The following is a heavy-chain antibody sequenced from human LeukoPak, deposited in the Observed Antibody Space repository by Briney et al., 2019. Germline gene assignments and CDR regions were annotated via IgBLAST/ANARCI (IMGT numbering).Heavy chain of an antibody. J-gene: IGHJ4*02. CDR2: ISYDGSNK. CDR3: AKDNVAAAGRYFDY. D-gene: IGHD6-13*01. CDR1: GFTFNRYT. V-gene: IGHV3-30*04. Sequence: GGSLRLSCAASGFTFNRYTIHWVRQAPGKGLEWVALISYDGSNKYFADSVKGRFTISRDNSKNTLYLQMHSLRAEDTAVYYCAKDNVAAAGRYFDYWGQGTLVTVSS.